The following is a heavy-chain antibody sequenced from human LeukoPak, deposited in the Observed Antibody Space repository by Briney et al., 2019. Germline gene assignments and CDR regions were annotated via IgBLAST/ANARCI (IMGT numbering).Heavy chain of an antibody. V-gene: IGHV3-9*03. CDR2: ISWNSGSI. CDR3: AKDQSIAQLYAFDY. CDR1: GFTFDDYA. D-gene: IGHD6-6*01. J-gene: IGHJ4*02. Sequence: GGSLRLSCAASGFTFDDYAMHWVRQAPGKGLEWVSGISWNSGSIGYADSVKGRFTISRDNAKNSLYLQMNSLRAEDMALYYCAKDQSIAQLYAFDYWGQGTLVTVSS.